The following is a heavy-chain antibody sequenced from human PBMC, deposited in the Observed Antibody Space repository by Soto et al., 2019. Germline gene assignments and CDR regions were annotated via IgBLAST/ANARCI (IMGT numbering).Heavy chain of an antibody. CDR1: GDSVSSNSAA. V-gene: IGHV6-1*01. D-gene: IGHD6-13*01. CDR2: TYYRSKWYN. Sequence: SPTLSLPCAISGDSVSSNSAAWNWIRQSPSRGLEWLGRTYYRSKWYNDYAVSVKSRITINPDTSKNQFSLQLNSVTPEDTAVYYCAREAAGKSGYYYYYGMDVWGQGTTVTVSS. CDR3: AREAAGKSGYYYYYGMDV. J-gene: IGHJ6*02.